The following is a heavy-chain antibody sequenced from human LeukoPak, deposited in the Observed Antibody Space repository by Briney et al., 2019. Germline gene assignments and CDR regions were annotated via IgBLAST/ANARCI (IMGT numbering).Heavy chain of an antibody. D-gene: IGHD2-15*01. CDR3: ARDTNRFTRFPFYCSGGSCYRLGHEWFDP. CDR2: IYHSGST. Sequence: SETLSLTCTVSGYSISSGYYWGWIRQPPGKGLEWIGSIYHSGSTYYNPSLKSRVTISVDTSKNQFSLKLSSVTAADTAVYYCARDTNRFTRFPFYCSGGSCYRLGHEWFDPWGQGTLVTVSS. V-gene: IGHV4-38-2*02. J-gene: IGHJ5*02. CDR1: GYSISSGYY.